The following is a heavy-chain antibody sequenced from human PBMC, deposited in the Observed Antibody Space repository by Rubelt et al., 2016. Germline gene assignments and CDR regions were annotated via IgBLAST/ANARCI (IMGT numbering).Heavy chain of an antibody. CDR2: INHSGST. D-gene: IGHD6-13*01. Sequence: QLQLQESGPGLVKPSETLSLTCAVYGGSFSGYYWSWIRQPPGKGLEWIGEINHSGSTNYNPSLKGRVTISVDTAKNQFSLKLSSGTAADTAVYYCARGSSWSIDYWGQGTLVTVSS. V-gene: IGHV4-34*02. CDR1: GGSFSGYY. CDR3: ARGSSWSIDY. J-gene: IGHJ4*02.